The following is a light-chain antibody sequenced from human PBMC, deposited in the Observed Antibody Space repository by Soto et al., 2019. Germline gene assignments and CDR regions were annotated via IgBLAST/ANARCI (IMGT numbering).Light chain of an antibody. CDR3: SSYGGYNNVV. CDR1: SSDVGGYNY. V-gene: IGLV2-8*01. CDR2: EVN. J-gene: IGLJ1*01. Sequence: QSALTQPPSASGSPGQSVTISCTGTSSDVGGYNYVSWFQQHPGKASKLIIHEVNQSPAGVPDRFSGSKSGNTASLTVSGLQAEDQGTYYCSSYGGYNNVVFGTRTKVTVL.